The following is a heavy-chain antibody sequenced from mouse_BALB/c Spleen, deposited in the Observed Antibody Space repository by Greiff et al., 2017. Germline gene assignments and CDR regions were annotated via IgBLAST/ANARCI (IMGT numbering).Heavy chain of an antibody. CDR3: ARRAGTGFDD. J-gene: IGHJ2*01. Sequence: QVQLQQSGAELVRPGTSVKVSCKASGYAFTNYLIEWVKQRPGQGLEWIGVINPGSGGTNYNEKFKGKATLTADKSSSTAYMQLSSLTSDDSAVYFCARRAGTGFDDWGQGTTLTVSS. CDR1: GYAFTNYL. V-gene: IGHV1-54*01. D-gene: IGHD3-3*01. CDR2: INPGSGGT.